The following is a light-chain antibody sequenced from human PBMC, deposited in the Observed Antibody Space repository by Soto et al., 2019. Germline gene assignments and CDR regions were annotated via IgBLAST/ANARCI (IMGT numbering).Light chain of an antibody. CDR1: NIGGKS. CDR3: QVWDSSSDHWV. CDR2: DDS. Sequence: SYELTQPPSVSVAPGQTATITCGGDNIGGKSVHWYQQKPGQAPVLVVFDDSDRPSGIPERFSGSNSGNTATLTISRVEAGDEADYFCQVWDSSSDHWVFGGGTKLTVL. J-gene: IGLJ3*02. V-gene: IGLV3-21*02.